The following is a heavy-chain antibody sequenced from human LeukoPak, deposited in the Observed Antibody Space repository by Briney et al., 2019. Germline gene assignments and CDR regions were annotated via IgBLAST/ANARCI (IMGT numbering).Heavy chain of an antibody. CDR2: IYPGDSDT. J-gene: IGHJ3*02. V-gene: IGHV5-51*01. Sequence: GESLKISCKGSGYSFTSYWIGWVRQMPGKGLEWMGIIYPGDSDTRYSPSFQGQVTISADKSISTAYLQWSSLKASDTAMYYCARQKDGSGSYLGSHDAFDIWGQGTMVTVSS. CDR1: GYSFTSYW. D-gene: IGHD3-10*01. CDR3: ARQKDGSGSYLGSHDAFDI.